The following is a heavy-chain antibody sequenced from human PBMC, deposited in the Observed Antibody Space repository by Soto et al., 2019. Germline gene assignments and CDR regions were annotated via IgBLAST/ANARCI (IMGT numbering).Heavy chain of an antibody. J-gene: IGHJ4*02. V-gene: IGHV3-30*18. CDR3: AKDHIAVAGPPDY. CDR2: ISYDGSNK. D-gene: IGHD6-19*01. CDR1: GFTFSSYG. Sequence: PGGSLRLSCAASGFTFSSYGMHWVRQAPGKGLEWVAVISYDGSNKYYADSVKGRFTISRDNSKNTLYLQMNSLRAEDTAVYYCAKDHIAVAGPPDYWGQGTLVTV.